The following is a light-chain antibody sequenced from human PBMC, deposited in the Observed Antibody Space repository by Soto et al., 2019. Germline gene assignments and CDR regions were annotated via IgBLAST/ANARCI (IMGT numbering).Light chain of an antibody. CDR1: NIGSKN. V-gene: IGLV3-9*01. J-gene: IGLJ1*01. Sequence: SYELTQPLSVSVALGQTARITCGGNNIGSKNVHWYQQKPGQAPVLVIYRDSNRPSGIPERFSGSNSGNTATLTISRAQAGDEADYYCQVWDSSTPYVFGTGTKVTAL. CDR3: QVWDSSTPYV. CDR2: RDS.